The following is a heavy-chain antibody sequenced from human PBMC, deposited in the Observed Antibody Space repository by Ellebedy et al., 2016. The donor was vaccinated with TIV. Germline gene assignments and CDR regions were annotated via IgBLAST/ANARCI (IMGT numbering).Heavy chain of an antibody. J-gene: IGHJ4*02. CDR1: GFTFNSFC. CDR3: ARDSTNYHFRSGQHTPLDY. Sequence: GESLKISCAASGFTFNSFCMSWVRQAPGKGPEWVANIKEDGSENYYVESVKGRFTISRDNAKNSLYLQMNSLRAEDTAVCYCARDSTNYHFRSGQHTPLDYWGQGTLVTVSS. D-gene: IGHD3-3*01. V-gene: IGHV3-7*01. CDR2: IKEDGSEN.